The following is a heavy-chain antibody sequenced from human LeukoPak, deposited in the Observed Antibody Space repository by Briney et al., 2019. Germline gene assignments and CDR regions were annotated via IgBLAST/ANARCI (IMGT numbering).Heavy chain of an antibody. CDR2: IFHSGST. D-gene: IGHD4-17*01. CDR3: AKENDYGDYYFDY. Sequence: SETLSLTCTVSGGSIYIGTYYWTWIRQPPGKGLEWIGYIFHSGSTYYNPSLKSRVTISVDRSKNQFSLNLSSVTAEDTAVYYCAKENDYGDYYFDYWGQGTLVTVSS. CDR1: GGSIYIGTYY. V-gene: IGHV4-30-2*01. J-gene: IGHJ4*02.